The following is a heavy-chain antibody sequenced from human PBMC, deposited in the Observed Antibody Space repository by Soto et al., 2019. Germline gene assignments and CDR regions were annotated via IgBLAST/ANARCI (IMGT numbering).Heavy chain of an antibody. CDR1: GGFVRTYY. V-gene: IGHV4-4*07. D-gene: IGHD3-22*01. CDR3: ARLLGHYYDSVAYDPQWLDL. J-gene: IGHJ5*02. Sequence: QERLQESGPGLVKPSETLSLTCSVSGGFVRTYYWSWLRHPAGKGLEWIGRIYGGGSTKFNPSPKSRVTMSVDTSKNVFSLKLTSVTAADTATYYCARLLGHYYDSVAYDPQWLDLWGQGTLVTVSS. CDR2: IYGGGST.